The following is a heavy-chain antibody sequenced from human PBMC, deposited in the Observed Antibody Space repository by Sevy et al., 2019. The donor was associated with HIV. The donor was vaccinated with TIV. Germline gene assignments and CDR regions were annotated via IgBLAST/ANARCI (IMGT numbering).Heavy chain of an antibody. CDR1: GYTFTNYR. V-gene: IGHV1-18*01. J-gene: IGHJ4*02. CDR3: ARAYCSGGSCYSLAY. CDR2: ISTYNGDT. Sequence: ASVKVSCKASGYTFTNYRISWVRQAPGQGLEWMGWISTYNGDTNYVQKLQGRVTMITDTSTSTAYMELRSLRSDDTAVYYCARAYCSGGSCYSLAYWGQGTLVTVSS. D-gene: IGHD2-15*01.